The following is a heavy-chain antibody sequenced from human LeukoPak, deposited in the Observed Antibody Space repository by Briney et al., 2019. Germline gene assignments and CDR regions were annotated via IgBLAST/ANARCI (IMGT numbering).Heavy chain of an antibody. J-gene: IGHJ4*02. V-gene: IGHV1-2*02. Sequence: ASMKVSCKSSGFTFTDHYIHWVRQGPGQGLEGMGYIGPHSTFTSSPQEFQGRVTMTRDASMSTAYMELTRPTSDDTAVYYCVREGEGPLSKDFDYWGQGTLVTVSS. D-gene: IGHD2/OR15-2a*01. CDR1: GFTFTDHY. CDR3: VREGEGPLSKDFDY. CDR2: IGPHSTFT.